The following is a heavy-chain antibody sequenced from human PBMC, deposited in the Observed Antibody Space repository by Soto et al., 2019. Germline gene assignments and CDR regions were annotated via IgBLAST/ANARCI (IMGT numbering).Heavy chain of an antibody. CDR3: AGQATSAQYNYVMYV. CDR2: IYYTGST. V-gene: IGHV4-39*01. J-gene: IGHJ6*02. Sequence: SETLSLTCTVSGRSISSGSYYWGWIRQPPGKGLEWIGCIYYTGSTYYNPSLKNRLTISVDTSKNQFSLKLTSVTAADTAVYYFAGQATSAQYNYVMYVWGQGTTVTGSS. CDR1: GRSISSGSYY.